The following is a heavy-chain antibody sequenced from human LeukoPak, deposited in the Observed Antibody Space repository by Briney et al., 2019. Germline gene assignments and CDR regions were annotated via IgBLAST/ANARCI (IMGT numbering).Heavy chain of an antibody. J-gene: IGHJ4*02. CDR1: GGSFSGYY. D-gene: IGHD6-19*01. CDR3: ARVGLGSGWYLGQPSDY. Sequence: PSDTLSLTCAVYGGSFSGYYWRWLRQPPGKGLEWIGEINHSGSTNYNPSLKSRVTISVDTSKNQFSLKLNSVTAADTAVYYCARVGLGSGWYLGQPSDYWGQGTLVTVSS. V-gene: IGHV4-34*01. CDR2: INHSGST.